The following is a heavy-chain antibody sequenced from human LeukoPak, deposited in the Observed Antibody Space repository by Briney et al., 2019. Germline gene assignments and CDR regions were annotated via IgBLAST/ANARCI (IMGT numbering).Heavy chain of an antibody. D-gene: IGHD3/OR15-3a*01. CDR3: TRAVAADDFSPGY. CDR2: ISSTSRYI. J-gene: IGHJ4*02. Sequence: GGSLRLSCAASGFSFSCSGMNWVRQAPGKGLEWVSCISSTSRYIYYADSVKGRFTISRDNAKNSVYLQMNSLRAEDTAVYYCTRAVAADDFSPGYWGQGTLVTVSS. CDR1: GFSFSCSG. V-gene: IGHV3-21*01.